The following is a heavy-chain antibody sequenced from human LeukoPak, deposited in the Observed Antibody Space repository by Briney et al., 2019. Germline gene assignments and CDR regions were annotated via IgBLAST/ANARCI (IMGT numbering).Heavy chain of an antibody. Sequence: SVKVSCKSSGGTFSSYAISWVRQAPGQGLEWMGGIIPIFGTANYAQKFQGRVTITTDESTSTAYMELSSLRSEDTAVYYCASPSPAAYSYGYFDYWGQGTLVTVSS. CDR2: IIPIFGTA. J-gene: IGHJ4*02. D-gene: IGHD5-18*01. V-gene: IGHV1-69*05. CDR1: GGTFSSYA. CDR3: ASPSPAAYSYGYFDY.